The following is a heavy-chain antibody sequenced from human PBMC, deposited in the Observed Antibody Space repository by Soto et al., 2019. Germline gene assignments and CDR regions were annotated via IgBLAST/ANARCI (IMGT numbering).Heavy chain of an antibody. CDR2: ISGSGGST. V-gene: IGHV3-23*01. CDR1: GFTFSSYA. D-gene: IGHD1-26*01. Sequence: EVQLLESGGGSVQPGGSLRLSCAASGFTFSSYAMSWVRQAPGKGLEWVSAISGSGGSTYYADSVKGRFTISRDNSKNTLYLQMNSLRAEDTAVYYCAKDLDSGVVGGPDPWGQGTLVTVSS. CDR3: AKDLDSGVVGGPDP. J-gene: IGHJ5*02.